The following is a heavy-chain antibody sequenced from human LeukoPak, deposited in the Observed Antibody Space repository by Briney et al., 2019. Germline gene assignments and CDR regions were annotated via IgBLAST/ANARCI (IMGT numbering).Heavy chain of an antibody. CDR3: ARVPTRGDYRLDY. CDR2: ISSSGSAI. J-gene: IGHJ4*02. V-gene: IGHV3-48*03. D-gene: IGHD4-17*01. CDR1: GFIFSSYE. Sequence: PGGSLRLSRAASGFIFSSYEVNWVRQAPGKGLEWVSYISSSGSAIYYADSVKGRFTISRDNAKNSLYLQMNSLRAEDTAVYYCARVPTRGDYRLDYWGQGTLVTVSS.